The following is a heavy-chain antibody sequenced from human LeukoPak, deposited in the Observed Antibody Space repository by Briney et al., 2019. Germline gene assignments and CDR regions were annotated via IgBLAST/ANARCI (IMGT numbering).Heavy chain of an antibody. J-gene: IGHJ6*02. CDR2: ISSTSSTI. D-gene: IGHD1-26*01. CDR3: AGGSYYEVIYYYYGMDV. CDR1: GFTFSTFD. Sequence: GGSLRLSCAASGFTFSTFDMNWVRQAPGKGLEWISYISSTSSTIYYADSVKGRFTISRDNSKNTLYLQMNSLRAEDTAVYYCAGGSYYEVIYYYYGMDVWGQGTTVTVSS. V-gene: IGHV3-48*01.